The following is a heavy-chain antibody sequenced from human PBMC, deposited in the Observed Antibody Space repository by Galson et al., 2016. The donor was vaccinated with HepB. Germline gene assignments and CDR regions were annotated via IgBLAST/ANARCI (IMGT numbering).Heavy chain of an antibody. CDR2: TSDKARSYTT. D-gene: IGHD4/OR15-4a*01. CDR3: AKSGVNTLGAFDV. J-gene: IGHJ3*01. Sequence: SLRLSCAASGFTFSDYMDWIRQAPGKGLEWIGRTSDKARSYTTEHAASVKGRFTISRDNSKKSMYLQMNSLKTEDTAVYYCAKSGVNTLGAFDVWGQGTMVTVSS. CDR1: GFTFSDY. V-gene: IGHV3-72*01.